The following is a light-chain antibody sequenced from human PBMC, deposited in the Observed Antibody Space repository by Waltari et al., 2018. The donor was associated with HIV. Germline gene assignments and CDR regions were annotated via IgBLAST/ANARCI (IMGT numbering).Light chain of an antibody. Sequence: EIVLTQSPGTLSLSPGERATLSCRASQSVSSSYLAWYQQKPGQAPRLLIYGASSRATGIPDRFSGSGSGTEFTLTISSLQSEDFAVYFCQQYSNWLLTFGPGTKVDI. CDR3: QQYSNWLLT. J-gene: IGKJ3*01. CDR1: QSVSSSY. V-gene: IGKV3-20*01. CDR2: GAS.